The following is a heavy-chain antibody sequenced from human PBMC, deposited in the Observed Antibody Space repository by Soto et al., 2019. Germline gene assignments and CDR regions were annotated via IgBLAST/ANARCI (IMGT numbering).Heavy chain of an antibody. CDR3: ARARRGAPYYYTMDL. D-gene: IGHD3-10*01. V-gene: IGHV3-23*01. Sequence: PGGSLGLSCIASGFTFSSYAMTWVRQAPGKGLEWVSDISGSGGITYYADSVKGRFTISRDNSKNTLNLQMNSLRADDTAVYYCARARRGAPYYYTMDLWGQGTTVTVSS. CDR1: GFTFSSYA. CDR2: ISGSGGIT. J-gene: IGHJ6*02.